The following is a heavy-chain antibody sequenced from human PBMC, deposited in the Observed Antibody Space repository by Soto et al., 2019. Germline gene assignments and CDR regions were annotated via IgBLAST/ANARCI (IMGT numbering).Heavy chain of an antibody. D-gene: IGHD2-21*02. J-gene: IGHJ6*02. CDR1: GFTFSDYY. V-gene: IGHV3-11*01. CDR2: ISSSGSTI. CDR3: ARDGGDYTALYSYYYGMDV. Sequence: GGSLRLSCAASGFTFSDYYMSWIRQAPGEGLEWVSYISSSGSTIYYADSVKGRFTISRDNAKNSLYLQKNSLRAEDTAVYYCARDGGDYTALYSYYYGMDVWGQGTTVTVSS.